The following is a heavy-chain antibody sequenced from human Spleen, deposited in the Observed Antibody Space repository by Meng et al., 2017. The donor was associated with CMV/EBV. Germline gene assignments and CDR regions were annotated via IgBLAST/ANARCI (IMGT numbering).Heavy chain of an antibody. CDR1: GFSFSSSS. D-gene: IGHD2-2*01. CDR2: ITSGSAYI. Sequence: GGSLRLSCAASGFSFSSSSMNWVRQAPGKGLEWVSSITSGSAYINYAASVEGRFTVSRDNAKNSLYLQMNSLRAEDTAVYYCATSAGGYCSNTSCWGESFDYWGQGTLVTVSS. V-gene: IGHV3-21*01. J-gene: IGHJ4*02. CDR3: ATSAGGYCSNTSCWGESFDY.